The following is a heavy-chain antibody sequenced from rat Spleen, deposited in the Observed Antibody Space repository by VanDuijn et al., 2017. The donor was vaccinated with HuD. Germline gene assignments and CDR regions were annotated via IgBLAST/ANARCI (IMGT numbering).Heavy chain of an antibody. Sequence: EVQLVESGGGLVQPGRSLKLSCAASGFTFSDYYMAWVRQAPKKGLEWVASISYEGSSTYYGDSVKGRFTISRDNAKSTLYLQMNSLRSEDTATYYCARQGTYGHWYFDFWGPGTMVTVSS. CDR3: ARQGTYGHWYFDF. V-gene: IGHV5-22*01. J-gene: IGHJ1*01. CDR2: ISYEGSST. CDR1: GFTFSDYY. D-gene: IGHD2-1*01.